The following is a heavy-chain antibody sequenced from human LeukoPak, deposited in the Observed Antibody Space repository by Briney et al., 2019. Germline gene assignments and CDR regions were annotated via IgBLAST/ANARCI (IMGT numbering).Heavy chain of an antibody. CDR1: GGSISIYY. CDR2: IYYSGST. Sequence: SETLSLTCIVSGGSISIYYWSWIRQPPGKGLEWIGYIYYSGSTNYNPSLKSRVTISVDTSKNQFSLKLSSVTAADTAVYYCARGVPAAIRYYGMDVWGQGTTVTVSS. J-gene: IGHJ6*02. V-gene: IGHV4-59*01. D-gene: IGHD2-2*01. CDR3: ARGVPAAIRYYGMDV.